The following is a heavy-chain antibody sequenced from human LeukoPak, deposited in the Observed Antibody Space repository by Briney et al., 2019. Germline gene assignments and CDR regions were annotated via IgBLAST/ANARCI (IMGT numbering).Heavy chain of an antibody. CDR2: INPNSGST. CDR1: GYPFTGYY. D-gene: IGHD5-18*01. V-gene: IGHV1-2*02. Sequence: ASVKVSCKASGYPFTGYYIHWVRQAPGQGLEGMGWINPNSGSTNSAQKFQVRVTMTRDTSITAAYIELSSLRSDDTAVYYCARTFASYYLSGLDYWGQGTLVTVSS. J-gene: IGHJ4*02. CDR3: ARTFASYYLSGLDY.